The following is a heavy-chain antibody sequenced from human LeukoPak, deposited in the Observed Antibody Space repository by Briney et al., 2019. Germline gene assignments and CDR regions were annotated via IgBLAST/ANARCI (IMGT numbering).Heavy chain of an antibody. J-gene: IGHJ6*02. V-gene: IGHV4-59*08. CDR1: GGSFSGYY. CDR3: ASNGDYYYGMDV. Sequence: SETLSLTCAVYGGSFSGYYWSWIRQPPGKGLEWIGYIYYSGSTNYNPSLKSRVTISVDTSKNQFSLKLSSVTAADTAVYYCASNGDYYYGMDVWGQGTTVTVSS. CDR2: IYYSGST. D-gene: IGHD2-8*01.